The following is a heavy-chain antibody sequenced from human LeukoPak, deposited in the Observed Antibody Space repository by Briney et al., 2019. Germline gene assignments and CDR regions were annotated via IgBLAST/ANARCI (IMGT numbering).Heavy chain of an antibody. V-gene: IGHV1-69*05. Sequence: GASVKVSCKASGGTFSSYAISWVRQAPGQGLEWMGGIIPIFGTANYAQKFQGRVTMTRNTSISTAYMELSSLRSEDTAVYYCARAGTVVIRRGVYFQHWGQGTLVTVSS. J-gene: IGHJ1*01. CDR3: ARAGTVVIRRGVYFQH. CDR1: GGTFSSYA. CDR2: IIPIFGTA. D-gene: IGHD3-22*01.